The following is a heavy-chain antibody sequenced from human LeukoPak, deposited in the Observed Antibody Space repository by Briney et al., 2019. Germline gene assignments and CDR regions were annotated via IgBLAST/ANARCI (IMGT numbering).Heavy chain of an antibody. CDR1: GFSFSKYA. J-gene: IGHJ4*02. CDR3: AKTPPSSYGRPQYYFDY. V-gene: IGHV3-23*01. CDR2: ISDGGVST. D-gene: IGHD4-17*01. Sequence: GGSLRLSCEASGFSFSKYAMTWVRQAPGKGLEWVSTISDGGVSTNYADSVKGRFTLSRDNSKNTLYLEMNSLRAEDTAVYYCAKTPPSSYGRPQYYFDYWGQGTLVTVSS.